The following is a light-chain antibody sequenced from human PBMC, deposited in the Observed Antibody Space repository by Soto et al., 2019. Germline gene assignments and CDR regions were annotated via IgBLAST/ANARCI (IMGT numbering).Light chain of an antibody. J-gene: IGKJ4*01. CDR2: DAS. Sequence: EIVLTQSPATLSWSPGERATLSCRACQSVSSYLAWYQQKPGQAPRLLIYDASNRATGIPARFSGSGSGTDFTLTITSLEPEDFAVYYCQQRSNWPSTFGGGTKVDIK. CDR1: QSVSSY. CDR3: QQRSNWPST. V-gene: IGKV3-11*01.